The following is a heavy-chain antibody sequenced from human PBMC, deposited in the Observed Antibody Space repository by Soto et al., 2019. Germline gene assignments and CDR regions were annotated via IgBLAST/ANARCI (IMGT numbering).Heavy chain of an antibody. CDR1: GGSISSYY. CDR3: AGQPTAGSYYDLGSYYYYYAMDV. V-gene: IGHV4-59*08. Sequence: SETLSLTCTVSGGSISSYYWSWIRQPPGKGLEWIGYIYYSGTTNSNPSLKSRVTISVDTSKNQFSLKLSSVTAADTAVYYCAGQPTAGSYYDLGSYYYYYAMDVWGQGTTVTVSS. CDR2: IYYSGTT. J-gene: IGHJ6*02. D-gene: IGHD3-10*01.